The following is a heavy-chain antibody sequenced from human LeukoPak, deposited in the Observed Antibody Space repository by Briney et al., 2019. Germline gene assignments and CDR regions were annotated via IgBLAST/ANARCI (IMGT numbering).Heavy chain of an antibody. D-gene: IGHD1-1*01. Sequence: SETLSLTCSVSGGSVSSYYWSWVRQTPGKGLEWIGYISHTETTDYGPSLRSRVTMSLDTSKNQFSLKLSSVTAADTAVYYCARFTGGTFDYWGQGTLVTVSS. CDR1: GGSVSSYY. CDR2: ISHTETT. CDR3: ARFTGGTFDY. V-gene: IGHV4-59*08. J-gene: IGHJ4*02.